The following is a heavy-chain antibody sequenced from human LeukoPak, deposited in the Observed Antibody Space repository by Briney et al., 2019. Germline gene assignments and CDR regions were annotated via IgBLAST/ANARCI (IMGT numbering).Heavy chain of an antibody. J-gene: IGHJ4*02. CDR3: ARRWQWPRSYYFDY. D-gene: IGHD6-19*01. Sequence: PSETLSLACAVYGGSFSGYYWSWIRQPPGKGLEWIGEINHSGSTNYNPSLKSRVTISVDTSKNQFSLKLSSVTAADTAVYYCARRWQWPRSYYFDYWGQGTLVTVSS. V-gene: IGHV4-34*01. CDR2: INHSGST. CDR1: GGSFSGYY.